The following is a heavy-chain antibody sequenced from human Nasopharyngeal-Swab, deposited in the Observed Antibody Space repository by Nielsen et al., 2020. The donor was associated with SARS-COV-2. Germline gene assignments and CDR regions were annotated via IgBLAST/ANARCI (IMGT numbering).Heavy chain of an antibody. D-gene: IGHD1-7*01. V-gene: IGHV4-59*08. Sequence: RQAPGKGLELFGHISYSGRTHYDPSFRSRITMSVDTSKNQFSLKLTSVTAADTAVYSCVRHEGGTTLDYWGQGTLVTVSS. CDR3: VRHEGGTTLDY. CDR2: ISYSGRT. J-gene: IGHJ4*02.